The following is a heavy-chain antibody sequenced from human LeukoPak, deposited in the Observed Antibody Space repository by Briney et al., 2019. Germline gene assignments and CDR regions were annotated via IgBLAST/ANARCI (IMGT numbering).Heavy chain of an antibody. V-gene: IGHV1-2*02. Sequence: ASVKVSCKASGYTFTGYYMHWVRQAPGQGLEWMGWINPNSGGTNYAQKFQGRVTMTRDTSISTAYMELSRLRSDDTAVYYCARKYYDSSGYPVGFDPWGQGTLVTASS. CDR1: GYTFTGYY. D-gene: IGHD3-22*01. J-gene: IGHJ5*02. CDR2: INPNSGGT. CDR3: ARKYYDSSGYPVGFDP.